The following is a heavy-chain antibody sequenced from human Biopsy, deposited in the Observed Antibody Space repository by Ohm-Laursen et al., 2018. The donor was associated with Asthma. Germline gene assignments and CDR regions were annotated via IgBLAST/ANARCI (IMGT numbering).Heavy chain of an antibody. J-gene: IGHJ6*02. V-gene: IGHV1-18*01. D-gene: IGHD3-10*01. Sequence: AASVKVSCKISGYSLTDVCIPWVRQAPGQGLEWMGWHDLENGNTKIAQKLQDRVTMITDTSTSTAYMELRSLRSDDTAVYFCARAVDYSHYYGIDVWGQGTTVTVS. CDR3: ARAVDYSHYYGIDV. CDR1: GYSLTDVC. CDR2: HDLENGNT.